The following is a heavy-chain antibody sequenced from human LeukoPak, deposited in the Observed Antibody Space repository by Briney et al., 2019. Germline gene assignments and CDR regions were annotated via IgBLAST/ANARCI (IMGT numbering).Heavy chain of an antibody. J-gene: IGHJ4*02. V-gene: IGHV1-2*06. CDR3: ALLWFGELWTKDY. CDR2: INPKRGGT. CDR1: GYSFTDYY. Sequence: ASLKVSCEASGYSFTDYYMHWVRQAPGQGLEWMGRINPKRGGTNYAQKFQGRVTLTRDTSISTAHMELSRLTSDDTAVYYCALLWFGELWTKDYWGQGTLVTVSS. D-gene: IGHD3-10*01.